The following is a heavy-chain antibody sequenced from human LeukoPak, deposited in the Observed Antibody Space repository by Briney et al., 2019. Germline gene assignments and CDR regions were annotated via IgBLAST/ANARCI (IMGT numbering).Heavy chain of an antibody. D-gene: IGHD6-13*01. CDR1: GSTFSSYA. Sequence: QPGGSLRLSCAASGSTFSSYAMSWVRQAPGKGLEWVSAISGSGGSTYYADSVKGRFTISRDNSKNTLYLQMNSLRAEDTAVYYCAKGSSSWYYLFDYWGQGTLVTVSS. V-gene: IGHV3-23*01. CDR3: AKGSSSWYYLFDY. CDR2: ISGSGGST. J-gene: IGHJ4*02.